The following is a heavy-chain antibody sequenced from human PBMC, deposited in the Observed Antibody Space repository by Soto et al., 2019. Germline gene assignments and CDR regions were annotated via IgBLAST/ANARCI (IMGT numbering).Heavy chain of an antibody. CDR2: ISYDGSDK. Sequence: QVQLVESGGGVVQPGRSLRLSCAASGFPFTSCGMHWVREGPDKGLEWVAIISYDGSDKYYADSVKGRFTISRDNSKNTLYLQMNSLRPEDTALYYGVGGQYYFDYRGQGTLVIVSS. J-gene: IGHJ4*02. CDR1: GFPFTSCG. V-gene: IGHV3-30*03. CDR3: VGGQYYFDY. D-gene: IGHD3-10*01.